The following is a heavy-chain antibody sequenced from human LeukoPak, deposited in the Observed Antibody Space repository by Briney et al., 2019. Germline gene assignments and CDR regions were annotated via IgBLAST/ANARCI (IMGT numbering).Heavy chain of an antibody. D-gene: IGHD6-19*01. CDR3: AKLTGYSSGLSDY. J-gene: IGHJ4*02. CDR1: GFTFSSYA. CDR2: ISGSGAST. Sequence: TGGSLRLSCAASGFTFSSYAMSWVRQAPGKGLEWVSAISGSGASTYYADSVKGRFTISRDNSKSMLFLQMNSLRAEDTAVYYCAKLTGYSSGLSDYWGQGTLVTVSS. V-gene: IGHV3-23*01.